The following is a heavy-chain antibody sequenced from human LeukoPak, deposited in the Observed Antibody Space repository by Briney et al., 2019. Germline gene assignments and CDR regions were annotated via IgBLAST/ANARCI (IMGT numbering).Heavy chain of an antibody. D-gene: IGHD6-6*01. J-gene: IGHJ6*02. CDR1: GYTFTSYD. CDR3: ARDSYEQLAEHGMDV. Sequence: ASVKVSCKASGYTFTSYDISWVRQAPGQGLEWMGIINPSGGSTSYAQKFQGRVTMTRDTSTSTVYMELSSLRSEDTAVYYCARDSYEQLAEHGMDVWGQGTTVTVSS. V-gene: IGHV1-46*01. CDR2: INPSGGST.